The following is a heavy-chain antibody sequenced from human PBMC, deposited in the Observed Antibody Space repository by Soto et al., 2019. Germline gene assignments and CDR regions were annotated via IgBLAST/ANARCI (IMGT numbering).Heavy chain of an antibody. CDR2: IRNKANSYST. J-gene: IGHJ3*02. V-gene: IGHV3-72*01. Sequence: GVSLRLSCAASGFTFSDHYMDWVRQAPGKGLEWVGRIRNKANSYSTQYAASVKGRFTISRDDSKTSLSLQMNSLKTEDTAVYFARVRIDADASGRPFDIWGQGTLGTVSS. CDR1: GFTFSDHY. CDR3: RVRIDADASGRPFDI. D-gene: IGHD2-21*01.